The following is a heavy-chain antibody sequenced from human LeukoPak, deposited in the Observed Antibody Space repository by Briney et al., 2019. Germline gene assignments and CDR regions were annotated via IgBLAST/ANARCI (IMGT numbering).Heavy chain of an antibody. V-gene: IGHV1-69*04. D-gene: IGHD1-26*01. J-gene: IGHJ5*02. CDR1: GGTFSSYA. CDR3: AVGSGSYSPFDP. Sequence: SVKVSCKASGGTFSSYAISWVRQAPGQGLEWMGRIFPIFGIANYAQKFQGRVTITADKSTSTAYMELSSLRSEDTAVYYCAVGSGSYSPFDPWGQGTLVTVSS. CDR2: IFPIFGIA.